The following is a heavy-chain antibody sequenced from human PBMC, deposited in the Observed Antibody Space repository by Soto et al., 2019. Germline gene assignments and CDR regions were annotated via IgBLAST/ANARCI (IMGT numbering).Heavy chain of an antibody. CDR2: IIPIFGTA. CDR3: ARDRRTGQGQAGSMDV. V-gene: IGHV1-69*05. J-gene: IGHJ6*02. CDR1: GGTFSSYA. Sequence: QVQLVQSGAEVKKPGSSVKVSCKASGGTFSSYAISWVRQAPGQGLEWMGGIIPIFGTANYAQKFQGRVTSTXVEITXXAYRERSSLRSEDTAVYYCARDRRTGQGQAGSMDVWGQGTTVTVSS.